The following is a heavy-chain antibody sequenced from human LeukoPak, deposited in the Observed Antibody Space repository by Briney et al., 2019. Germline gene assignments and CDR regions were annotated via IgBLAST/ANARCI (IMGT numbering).Heavy chain of an antibody. J-gene: IGHJ6*01. CDR1: GFALRSYW. Sequence: GGSLRLSCAASGFALRSYWIHGVRQDRGRGRVWVSLINSDGSLTNYAKYETEQFTNSKDNAENAEDLHMNSLRAEDTAVYYCARLGEAGVPFAMDVWGGGTAVTVSS. V-gene: IGHV3-74*01. CDR3: ARLGEAGVPFAMDV. CDR2: INSDGSLT. D-gene: IGHD3-3*01.